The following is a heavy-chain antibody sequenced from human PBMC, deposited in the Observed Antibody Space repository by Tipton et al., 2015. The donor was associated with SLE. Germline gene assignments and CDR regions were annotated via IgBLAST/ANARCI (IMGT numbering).Heavy chain of an antibody. Sequence: TLSLTCTVSQYSISSGFYWGWIRQPPGKGLQWIGKIYHSGDTFYNPSLKSRVTMSVDTSKNQFSLKLSSVTAADTAFYYCARGPRRVNFFGVHLWGGFDIWGHGTLVSVSS. CDR3: ARGPRRVNFFGVHLWGGFDI. J-gene: IGHJ3*02. CDR1: QYSISSGFY. D-gene: IGHD3-3*01. V-gene: IGHV4-38-2*02. CDR2: IYHSGDT.